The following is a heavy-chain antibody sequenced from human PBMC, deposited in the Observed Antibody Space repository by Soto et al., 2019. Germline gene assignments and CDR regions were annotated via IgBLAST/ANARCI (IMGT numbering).Heavy chain of an antibody. V-gene: IGHV4-59*08. Sequence: QVLLQESGPGLVKPSETLSLICTVSGGSISSYYWNWIRQPPGKGLEWIGYIYYSGTTNYNPSLKSRLSISLDTSKNQISLNLSSVTAADTAVYYCARRPGAYYFDYWGQGTLVTVSS. J-gene: IGHJ4*02. CDR3: ARRPGAYYFDY. CDR2: IYYSGTT. CDR1: GGSISSYY.